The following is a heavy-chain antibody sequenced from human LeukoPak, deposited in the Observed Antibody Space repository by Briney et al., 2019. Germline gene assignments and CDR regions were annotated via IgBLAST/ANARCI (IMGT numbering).Heavy chain of an antibody. CDR3: AKEGSGWYLYYFDY. CDR2: ISYDGSNK. Sequence: GGSLRLSCAASGFTFSSYGMHWVRQAPGKGLEWVAVISYDGSNKYYADSVKGRFTISRDNSKNTLYLQMNSLRAEDTAVYYCAKEGSGWYLYYFDYWGQGTLVTVSS. V-gene: IGHV3-30*18. CDR1: GFTFSSYG. D-gene: IGHD6-19*01. J-gene: IGHJ4*02.